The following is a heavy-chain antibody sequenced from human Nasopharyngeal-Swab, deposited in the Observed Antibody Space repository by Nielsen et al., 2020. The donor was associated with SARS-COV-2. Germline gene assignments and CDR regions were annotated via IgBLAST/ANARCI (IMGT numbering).Heavy chain of an antibody. Sequence: GESLKISCAASGFTFSTYAMTWVRQAPGKGLEWVSSISSSSSYIYYADSVKGRFTISRDNAKNSLYLQMNSLRAEDTAVYYCARAQPRGLREPDYFDYWGQGTLVTVSS. CDR2: ISSSSSYI. CDR1: GFTFSTYA. CDR3: ARAQPRGLREPDYFDY. V-gene: IGHV3-21*01. J-gene: IGHJ4*02. D-gene: IGHD1-14*01.